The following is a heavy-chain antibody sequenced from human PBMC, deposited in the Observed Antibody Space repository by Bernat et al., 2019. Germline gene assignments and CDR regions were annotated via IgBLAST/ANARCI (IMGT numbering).Heavy chain of an antibody. CDR3: AKVNGPGIAAAGHY. D-gene: IGHD6-13*01. J-gene: IGHJ4*02. CDR1: GFTFSSYA. CDR2: ISGSGGST. Sequence: EVQLLESGGGLVQPGGSLRLSCAASGFTFSSYAMSWVRQAPGKGLEWVPAISGSGGSTYYADSVKGRFTISRDNSKNTLYLQMNSLRAEDTAVYYCAKVNGPGIAAAGHYWGQGTLVTVSS. V-gene: IGHV3-23*01.